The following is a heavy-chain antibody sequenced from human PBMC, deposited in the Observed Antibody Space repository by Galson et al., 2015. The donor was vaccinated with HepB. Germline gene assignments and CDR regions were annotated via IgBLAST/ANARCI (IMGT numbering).Heavy chain of an antibody. D-gene: IGHD3-10*01. J-gene: IGHJ5*02. CDR1: GFTFSSYG. Sequence: SLRLSCAASGFTFSSYGMHWVRQAPGKGLEWVAVIWYDGSNKYYADSVKGRFTISRDNSKNTLYLQMNSLRAEDTAVYYCARDEIPAGWFDPWGQGTLVTVSS. CDR2: IWYDGSNK. CDR3: ARDEIPAGWFDP. V-gene: IGHV3-33*01.